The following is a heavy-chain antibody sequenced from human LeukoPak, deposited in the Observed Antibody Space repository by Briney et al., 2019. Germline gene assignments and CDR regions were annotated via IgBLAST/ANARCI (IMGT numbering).Heavy chain of an antibody. CDR1: GFTFSSYA. CDR2: ISGSGGST. Sequence: GGSLRLSCAASGFTFSSYAMSWVRQAPGKGLEWVSAISGSGGSTYYADSVKGRFTISRDNSKNTLYLQMNSLRAEDTAVYYCAKDRDIVVVPAVAFDIWGQGTMVTVSS. CDR3: AKDRDIVVVPAVAFDI. J-gene: IGHJ3*02. D-gene: IGHD2-2*01. V-gene: IGHV3-23*01.